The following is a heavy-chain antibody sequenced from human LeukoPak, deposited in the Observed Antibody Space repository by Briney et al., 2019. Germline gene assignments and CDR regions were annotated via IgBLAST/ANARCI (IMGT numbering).Heavy chain of an antibody. J-gene: IGHJ4*02. CDR3: AKDRSGMGYYFDF. V-gene: IGHV3-30*18. Sequence: GGSLRLSCAASGFTFSSYWMSWVRQAPGMGLEWVALISYDGSNKYYADSVKGRFTISRDNSKNTLYLQMDSLRAEDTAVYYCAKDRSGMGYYFDFWGQGTLVTVSS. CDR2: ISYDGSNK. CDR1: GFTFSSYW. D-gene: IGHD1-26*01.